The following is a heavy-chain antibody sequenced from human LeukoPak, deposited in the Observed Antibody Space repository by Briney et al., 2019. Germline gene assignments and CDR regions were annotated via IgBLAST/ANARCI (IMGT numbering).Heavy chain of an antibody. CDR2: IYYSGST. CDR1: GGSISSYY. J-gene: IGHJ6*02. V-gene: IGHV4-59*12. D-gene: IGHD3-9*01. CDR3: ARAPRVGILTGYYYYYGMDV. Sequence: PSETLSLTCTVSGGSISSYYWSWIRQPPGKGLEWIGYIYYSGSTNYNPSLKSRVTISVDTSKNQFSLKLSSVTAADTAVYYCARAPRVGILTGYYYYYGMDVWGQGTTVTVSS.